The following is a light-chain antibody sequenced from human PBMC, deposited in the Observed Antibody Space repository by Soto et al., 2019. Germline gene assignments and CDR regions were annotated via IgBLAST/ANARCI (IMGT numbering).Light chain of an antibody. J-gene: IGLJ2*01. Sequence: SYELTQPPSVSVSPGQTASITCSGDKLGDRNAYWYQQKPGQSPVLVIYQDSKRPSGIPDRFSGSNSGNTATLTISGTQAMDEAEYSCQAWDSSTAVFGGGTKLTVL. CDR3: QAWDSSTAV. CDR1: KLGDRN. CDR2: QDS. V-gene: IGLV3-1*01.